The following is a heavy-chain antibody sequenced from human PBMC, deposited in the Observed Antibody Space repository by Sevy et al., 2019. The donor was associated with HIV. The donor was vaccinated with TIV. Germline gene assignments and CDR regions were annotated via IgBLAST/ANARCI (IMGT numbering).Heavy chain of an antibody. CDR3: ARGPSGASAGRFDS. CDR2: INQGGNQK. V-gene: IGHV3-7*01. D-gene: IGHD2-15*01. J-gene: IGHJ4*02. Sequence: GGSLRLSCAASGFTFSSYRINWVRQAPGEGLEWVANINQGGNQKQYMDSVKGRFTISRDSAENAVYLQMNSLRVEDTAVYYCARGPSGASAGRFDSWGQGTLVTVSS. CDR1: GFTFSSYR.